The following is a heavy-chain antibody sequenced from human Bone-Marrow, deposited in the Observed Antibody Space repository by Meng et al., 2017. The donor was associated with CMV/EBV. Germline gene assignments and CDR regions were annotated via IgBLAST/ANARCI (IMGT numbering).Heavy chain of an antibody. CDR3: ARESARYSGYEKYYYYGMDV. D-gene: IGHD5-12*01. CDR1: GGTFSSYA. CDR2: IIPIFGTA. Sequence: SVKVSCKASGGTFSSYAISWVRQAPGQGLEWMGEIIPIFGTANYAQKFQGRVTMTTDESTSTAYMELSSLRSEDTAVYYCARESARYSGYEKYYYYGMDVWGQGTTVTVSS. J-gene: IGHJ6*02. V-gene: IGHV1-69*05.